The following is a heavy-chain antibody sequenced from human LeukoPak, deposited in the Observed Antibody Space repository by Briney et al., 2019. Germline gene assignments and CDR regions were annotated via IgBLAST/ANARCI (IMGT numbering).Heavy chain of an antibody. CDR2: IYFTGST. D-gene: IGHD1-26*01. Sequence: EPAETLSLTCTVSGVSVTSSNYYWSWIRQTPGKGLEWIATIYFTGSTFFNSSLKSRLTISIDTSKNQFSLKLSSVTAADTAVYCCAGRSYSPPQVGERIDYWGQGTLVTVSS. CDR1: GVSVTSSNYY. J-gene: IGHJ4*02. CDR3: AGRSYSPPQVGERIDY. V-gene: IGHV4-39*07.